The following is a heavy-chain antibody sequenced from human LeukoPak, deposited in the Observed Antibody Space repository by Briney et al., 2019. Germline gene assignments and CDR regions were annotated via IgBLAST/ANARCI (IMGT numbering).Heavy chain of an antibody. CDR3: ARDRLVANGGYGMDV. CDR2: ISYDGSNK. Sequence: GGSLRLSCAASGFTFSSYAMHWVRQAPGKGLEWVAVISYDGSNKYYADSVKGRFTISRDNSENTLYLQMNSLRAEDTAVYYCARDRLVANGGYGMDVWGQGTTVTVSS. CDR1: GFTFSSYA. J-gene: IGHJ6*02. D-gene: IGHD2-2*01. V-gene: IGHV3-30*04.